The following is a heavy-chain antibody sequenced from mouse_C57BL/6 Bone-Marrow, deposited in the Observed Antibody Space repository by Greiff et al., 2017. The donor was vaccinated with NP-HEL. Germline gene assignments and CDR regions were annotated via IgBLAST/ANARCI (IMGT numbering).Heavy chain of an antibody. Sequence: EVQLQQSGPELVKPGASVKMSCKASGYTFTDYNMHWVKQSPGKSLEWIGYINPNNGGTSYNQKFKGKATLTVNKSSSTAYMELRSLTSEDSAVYYCARFPHYYGSSYWYFDVWGTGTTVTVSS. CDR1: GYTFTDYN. J-gene: IGHJ1*03. D-gene: IGHD1-1*01. CDR3: ARFPHYYGSSYWYFDV. CDR2: INPNNGGT. V-gene: IGHV1-22*01.